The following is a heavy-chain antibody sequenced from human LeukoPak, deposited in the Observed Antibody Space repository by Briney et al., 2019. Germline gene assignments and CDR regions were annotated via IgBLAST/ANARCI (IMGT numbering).Heavy chain of an antibody. CDR2: ISGSGGST. CDR1: GFTFSSYA. CDR3: AKFARYSSYDTSGYPDY. V-gene: IGHV3-23*01. D-gene: IGHD3-22*01. Sequence: PGGSLRLSCAASGFTFSSYAMSWVRQTPGKGLEWVSAISGSGGSTYYADSVKGRFTISRDSSKNTLYLRMNSLRAEDTAVYYCAKFARYSSYDTSGYPDYWGQGTLVTVSS. J-gene: IGHJ4*02.